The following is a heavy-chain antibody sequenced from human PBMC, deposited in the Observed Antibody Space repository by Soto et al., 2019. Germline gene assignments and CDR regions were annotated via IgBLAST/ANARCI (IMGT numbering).Heavy chain of an antibody. Sequence: SETLSLTCAVYGGSFSGYYWSWIRQPPGKGLEWIGEINHSGSTNYNPSLKSRVTISVDTFKNQFSLKLSSVTAADTAVYFCARGPHYDSSGYYLNYWGQGTLVTVSS. D-gene: IGHD3-22*01. CDR3: ARGPHYDSSGYYLNY. CDR1: GGSFSGYY. J-gene: IGHJ4*02. CDR2: INHSGST. V-gene: IGHV4-34*01.